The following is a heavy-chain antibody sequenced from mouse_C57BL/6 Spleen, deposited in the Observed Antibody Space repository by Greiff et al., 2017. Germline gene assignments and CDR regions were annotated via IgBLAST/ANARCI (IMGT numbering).Heavy chain of an antibody. CDR2: IDPSDSYT. CDR3: ARGNYGSSPYYAMDY. Sequence: QVQLKQPGAELVRPGTSVKLSCKASGYTFTSYWMHWVKQRPGQGLEWIGVIDPSDSYTNYNQKFKGKATLTVDTASSTAYMQLSSLTSEDSAVYYCARGNYGSSPYYAMDYWGQGTSVTVSS. D-gene: IGHD1-1*01. J-gene: IGHJ4*01. CDR1: GYTFTSYW. V-gene: IGHV1-59*01.